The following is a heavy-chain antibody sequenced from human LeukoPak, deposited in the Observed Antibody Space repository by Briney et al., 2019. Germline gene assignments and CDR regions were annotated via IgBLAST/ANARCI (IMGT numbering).Heavy chain of an antibody. V-gene: IGHV1-3*01. D-gene: IGHD6-13*01. CDR1: GYTFTSYA. CDR2: INAGNGNT. J-gene: IGHJ2*01. CDR3: ARDRESSSWYRTHWYFDL. Sequence: ASVKVSCKASGYTFTSYAMHWVRQAPGQRLEWMGWINAGNGNTKYSQKFQGRVTITRDTSASTAYMELSSLRSEDTAVYYCARDRESSSWYRTHWYFDLWGRGTLVTVSS.